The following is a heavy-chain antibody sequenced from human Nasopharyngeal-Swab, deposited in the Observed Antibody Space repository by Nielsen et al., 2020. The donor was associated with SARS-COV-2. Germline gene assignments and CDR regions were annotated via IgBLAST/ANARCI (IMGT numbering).Heavy chain of an antibody. J-gene: IGHJ3*02. Sequence: SETLSLTCAISGDSVSNDRVAWNWIRQSPSRGLEWLGRTYYRSEWYNDYAVSVKSRITIKPDPSTNQFSLQLTSVTAADTAVYFCARRYGVPFDIWGQGTMVTVSS. V-gene: IGHV6-1*01. CDR3: ARRYGVPFDI. CDR2: TYYRSEWYN. CDR1: GDSVSNDRVA. D-gene: IGHD3-3*01.